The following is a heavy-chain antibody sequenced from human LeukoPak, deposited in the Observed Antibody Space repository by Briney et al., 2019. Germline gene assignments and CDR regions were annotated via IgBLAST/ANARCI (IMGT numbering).Heavy chain of an antibody. CDR3: ARALTVVTMIVVATPYAFDI. J-gene: IGHJ3*02. CDR1: GGTFSSYA. D-gene: IGHD3-22*01. V-gene: IGHV1-69*04. CDR2: IIPIFGIA. Sequence: SVKVSCKASGGTFSSYAISWVRQAPGQGLEWMGRIIPIFGIANYAQKFQGRVTITADKSTSTAYMELRSLRSDDTAVYYCARALTVVTMIVVATPYAFDIWGQGTMITVSS.